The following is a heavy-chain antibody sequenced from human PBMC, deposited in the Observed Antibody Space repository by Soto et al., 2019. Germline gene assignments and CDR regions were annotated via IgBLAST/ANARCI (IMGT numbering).Heavy chain of an antibody. D-gene: IGHD3-22*01. CDR3: ARLYYYDSSGPPMDV. Sequence: GGSVKVSCKASGYTLTSYGISWVRQAPGQGLEWMGWISAYNGKTNYAQKLKGRVTMTTDTSTSTAYMELRSLRSDDTAVYYCARLYYYDSSGPPMDVWGQGTTVTVSS. CDR1: GYTLTSYG. V-gene: IGHV1-18*01. J-gene: IGHJ6*02. CDR2: ISAYNGKT.